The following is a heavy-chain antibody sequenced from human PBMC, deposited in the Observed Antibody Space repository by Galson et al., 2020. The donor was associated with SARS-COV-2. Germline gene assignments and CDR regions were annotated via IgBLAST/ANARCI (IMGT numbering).Heavy chain of an antibody. V-gene: IGHV3-11*01. CDR2: ITRDGSLT. CDR3: ARAPRVSSGWPIFDY. J-gene: IGHJ4*02. Sequence: GESLKISCAASGFSFSDSQMSWIRQAPGKGLEWLSHITRDGSLTYYADSVKGRFTISRDNAKSSLYLQMNSLRAEDTAVYYCARAPRVSSGWPIFDYWGQGTLVPVSS. CDR1: GFSFSDSQ. D-gene: IGHD6-19*01.